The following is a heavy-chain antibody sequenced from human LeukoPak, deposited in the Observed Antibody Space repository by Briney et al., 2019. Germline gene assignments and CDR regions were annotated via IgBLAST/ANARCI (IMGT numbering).Heavy chain of an antibody. D-gene: IGHD2-2*01. CDR3: ANQLGDCSSTSCYPPSFDY. CDR2: IRYDGSNK. V-gene: IGHV3-30*02. J-gene: IGHJ4*02. CDR1: GFTLDDYA. Sequence: GGSLRLSCAACGFTLDDYAMHWVRQAPGKGLEWGAFIRYDGSNKYYADSVKGRFTISRDNSKNTLYLQMNSLRAEDTAVYYCANQLGDCSSTSCYPPSFDYWGQGTLVTVSS.